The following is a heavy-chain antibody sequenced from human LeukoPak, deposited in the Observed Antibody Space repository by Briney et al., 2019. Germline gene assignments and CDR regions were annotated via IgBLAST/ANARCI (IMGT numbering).Heavy chain of an antibody. D-gene: IGHD3-16*01. CDR1: GGSVSSGSYY. Sequence: PSETLSLTCTVSGGSVSSGSYYWSWIRQPPGKGLEWIGYIYYSGSTNYNPSLKSRVTISVDTSKNQFSLKLSSVTAADTAVYYCARDRFGVFDFWGQGALVTVSS. CDR2: IYYSGST. J-gene: IGHJ4*02. V-gene: IGHV4-61*01. CDR3: ARDRFGVFDF.